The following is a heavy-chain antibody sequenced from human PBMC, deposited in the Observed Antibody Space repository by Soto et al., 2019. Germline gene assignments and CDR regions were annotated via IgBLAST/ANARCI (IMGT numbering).Heavy chain of an antibody. J-gene: IGHJ4*02. CDR2: ISYDGSNK. V-gene: IGHV3-30*03. Sequence: QVPLVESGGGVVQRGRSLRLSCAAAGFTFRSYGMQWVRQAPGKGLEWVAVISYDGSNKYYADSVKGRFTISRDNSKNTLYLQMNSLRAEDTAVYYCAGGEYYFDYWGQGPLVTVSS. CDR1: GFTFRSYG. CDR3: AGGEYYFDY. D-gene: IGHD3-16*01.